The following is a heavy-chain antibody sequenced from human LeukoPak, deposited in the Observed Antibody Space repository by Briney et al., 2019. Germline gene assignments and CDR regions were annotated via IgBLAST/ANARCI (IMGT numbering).Heavy chain of an antibody. CDR2: INSDGSST. CDR3: AKSPRGGWLWFGDF. J-gene: IGHJ4*02. Sequence: GGSLRLSCAASGFTFSSYWMHWVRQAPGKGLVWVSRINSDGSSTRYADSVKGRFTISRDNAKNTLYLQMNSLRAEDTAVYYCAKSPRGGWLWFGDFWGQGTLVTVSS. CDR1: GFTFSSYW. V-gene: IGHV3-74*01. D-gene: IGHD3-10*01.